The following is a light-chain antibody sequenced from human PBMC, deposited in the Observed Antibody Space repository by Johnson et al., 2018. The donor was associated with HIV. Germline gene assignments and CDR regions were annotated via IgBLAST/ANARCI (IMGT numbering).Light chain of an antibody. CDR1: SSNIGSNS. Sequence: QSVLTQPPSVSAAPGQKVTISCSGRSSNIGSNSVSWYQQLPGTAPKLLIYENNKRPSGIPDRFSGSKSGTSATMGITGLQTGDEADYYCGAWDSGLTAGVFGTGTKVTVL. J-gene: IGLJ1*01. CDR2: ENN. CDR3: GAWDSGLTAGV. V-gene: IGLV1-51*02.